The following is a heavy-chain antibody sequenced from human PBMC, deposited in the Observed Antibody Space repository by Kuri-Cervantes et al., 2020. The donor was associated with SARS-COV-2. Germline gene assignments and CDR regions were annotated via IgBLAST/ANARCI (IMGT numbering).Heavy chain of an antibody. D-gene: IGHD1-14*01. CDR2: FDPEDDET. J-gene: IGHJ4*02. V-gene: IGHV1-24*01. CDR3: ATSYAAFLRYPFY. CDR1: GYTLTDLL. Sequence: ASVKVSCKVSGYTLTDLLIHWVRQAPGKGLEWMGGFDPEDDETIYAQKFQGRVTMTEDTSTDTAYMELSSLRSEDTAVYYCATSYAAFLRYPFYWGQGTLVTVSS.